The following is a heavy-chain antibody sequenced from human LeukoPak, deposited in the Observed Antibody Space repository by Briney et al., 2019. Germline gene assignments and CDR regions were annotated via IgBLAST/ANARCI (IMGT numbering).Heavy chain of an antibody. J-gene: IGHJ6*02. CDR3: ARESSDRNYYYYGMDV. V-gene: IGHV4-34*01. Sequence: KPSETLSLTCAVYGGSFSGYYWSWIRQPPGKGLEWIGEINHSGSTNYNPSLKSRVTISVDTSKNQFSLKLSSVTAADTAVYYCARESSDRNYYYYGMDVWGQGTTVTVSS. D-gene: IGHD2-21*02. CDR2: INHSGST. CDR1: GGSFSGYY.